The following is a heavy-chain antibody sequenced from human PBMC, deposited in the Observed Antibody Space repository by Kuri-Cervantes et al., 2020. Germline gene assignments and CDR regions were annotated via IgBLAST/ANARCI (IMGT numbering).Heavy chain of an antibody. CDR3: AKNYGDYAWYFDL. CDR1: GFSFSDYY. D-gene: IGHD4-17*01. CDR2: ISYDGSNK. V-gene: IGHV3-30*18. Sequence: GGSLRLSCAASGFSFSDYYMNWIRQAPGKGLEWVAVISYDGSNKYYADSVKGRFTISRDNSKNTLYLQMNSLRAEDTAVYYCAKNYGDYAWYFDLWGRGTLVTVSS. J-gene: IGHJ2*01.